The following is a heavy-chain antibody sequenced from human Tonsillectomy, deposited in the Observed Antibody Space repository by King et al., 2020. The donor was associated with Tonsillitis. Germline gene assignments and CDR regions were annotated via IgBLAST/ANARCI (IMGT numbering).Heavy chain of an antibody. CDR1: RFTFSSYS. CDR2: ISSNSSYI. CDR3: ARMGDYELEV. V-gene: IGHV3-21*01. D-gene: IGHD4-17*01. J-gene: IGHJ4*02. Sequence: VQLVESGGGLVKPGGSLRLSCAASRFTFSSYSMNLVRQAPGKGLEWVSSISSNSSYIYYADSGKGRFTISRDNAKNSLYLQMNSLRAEDTAVYYCARMGDYELEVWGQGTLVTVSS.